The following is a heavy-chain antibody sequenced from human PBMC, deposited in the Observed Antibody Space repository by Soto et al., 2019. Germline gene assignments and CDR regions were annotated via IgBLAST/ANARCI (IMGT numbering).Heavy chain of an antibody. Sequence: PGGSLRLSCAASGFTVSNNYLSWVRQAPGKGLQWVSLIYSDGGTDYAESVKGRFTISRDNSRNTLYLQMNSLKAEDTAIYYCATRMNTAPYWGQGTLVTVSS. V-gene: IGHV3-66*01. J-gene: IGHJ4*02. CDR3: ATRMNTAPY. CDR2: IYSDGGT. D-gene: IGHD4-17*01. CDR1: GFTVSNNY.